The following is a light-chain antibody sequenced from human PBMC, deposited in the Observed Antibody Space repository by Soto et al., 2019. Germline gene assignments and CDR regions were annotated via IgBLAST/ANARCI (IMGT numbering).Light chain of an antibody. CDR3: QQRSNWLIT. V-gene: IGKV3D-20*02. Sequence: EIVLTQSACTLSLSPGERATLSWRASQSFNSTYLAWYQQKPGQAPRLLIYADSNRATGIPARFSGSGSGTDFTLTISSLETEDFAVYYCQQRSNWLITFGQGTRLEIK. CDR1: QSFNSTY. J-gene: IGKJ5*01. CDR2: ADS.